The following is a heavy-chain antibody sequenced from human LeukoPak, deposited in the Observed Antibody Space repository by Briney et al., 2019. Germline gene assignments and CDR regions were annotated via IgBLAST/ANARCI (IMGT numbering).Heavy chain of an antibody. CDR1: GFTFSSYA. V-gene: IGHV3-30-3*01. Sequence: GGSLRLSCAASGFTFSSYAMHWVRQAPGKGLEWVAVISYDGSNKYYADSVKGRFTISRDNSKNTLYLQMNSLRAEDTAVYYCARGVGKVAATKPLYYYYGMDVWGQGTTVTVSS. J-gene: IGHJ6*02. CDR2: ISYDGSNK. CDR3: ARGVGKVAATKPLYYYYGMDV. D-gene: IGHD2-15*01.